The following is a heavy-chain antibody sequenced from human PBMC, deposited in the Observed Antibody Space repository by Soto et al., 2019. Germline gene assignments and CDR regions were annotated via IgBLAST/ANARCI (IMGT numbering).Heavy chain of an antibody. CDR2: INSDGSST. D-gene: IGHD6-19*01. CDR3: ARRGAVAGLHY. Sequence: EVQLVESGGGLVQPGGSLRVSCAASGFTFSSYWMHWVRQAPGKGLVWVSRINSDGSSTSYADSVKGRFTIARDNAKNTLYLQMNSLRAEETVIYYCARRGAVAGLHYWGQGTLVTVSS. CDR1: GFTFSSYW. J-gene: IGHJ4*02. V-gene: IGHV3-74*01.